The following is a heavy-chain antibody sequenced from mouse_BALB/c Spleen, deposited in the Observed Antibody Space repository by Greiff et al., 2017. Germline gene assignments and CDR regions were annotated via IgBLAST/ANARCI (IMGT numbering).Heavy chain of an antibody. Sequence: QVQLQQPGAELVKPGASVKLSCRASGYTFTSYWMHWVKQRPGQGLEWIGEIDPSDSYTNYNQKFKGKATLTVDKSSSTAYMQLSSLTSEDSAVYYCARKTVVAPLWGQGTTLTVSS. CDR1: GYTFTSYW. J-gene: IGHJ2*01. V-gene: IGHV1-69*02. CDR2: IDPSDSYT. D-gene: IGHD1-1*01. CDR3: ARKTVVAPL.